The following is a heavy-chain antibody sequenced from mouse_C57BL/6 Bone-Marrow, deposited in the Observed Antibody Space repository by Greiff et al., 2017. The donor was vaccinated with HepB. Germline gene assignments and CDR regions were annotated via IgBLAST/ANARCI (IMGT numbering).Heavy chain of an antibody. CDR1: GYAFTNYL. CDR2: INPGSGGT. Sequence: VQLQQSGAELVRPGTSVKVSCKASGYAFTNYLIEWVKQRPGQGLEWIGVINPGSGGTNYNEKFKGKATLTADKSSSTAYMQLSSLTSEDSAVYFCAKGYSNFGFAYWGQGTLVTVSA. J-gene: IGHJ3*01. CDR3: AKGYSNFGFAY. D-gene: IGHD2-5*01. V-gene: IGHV1-54*01.